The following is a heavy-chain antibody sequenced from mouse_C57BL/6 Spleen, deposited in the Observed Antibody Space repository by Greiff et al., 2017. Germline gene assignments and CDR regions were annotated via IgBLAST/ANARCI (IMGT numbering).Heavy chain of an antibody. CDR1: GYTFTSYW. CDR3: ARNYGYDEQGGWFAY. J-gene: IGHJ3*01. CDR2: IDPNSGGT. D-gene: IGHD2-2*01. Sequence: QVQLQQSGAELVKPGASVKLSCKDSGYTFTSYWMHWVKQRPGRGLEWIGRIDPNSGGTKYNEKFKSKATLTVDKPSSTAYMQLSSLTSEDSAVYYCARNYGYDEQGGWFAYWGQGTLVTVSA. V-gene: IGHV1-72*01.